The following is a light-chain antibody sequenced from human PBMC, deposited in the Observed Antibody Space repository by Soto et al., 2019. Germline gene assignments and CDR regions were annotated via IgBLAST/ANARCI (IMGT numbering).Light chain of an antibody. CDR3: QHYSSWPLT. J-gene: IGKJ4*01. CDR2: GAS. V-gene: IGKV3-15*01. Sequence: EIVMTQSPATLSVSPGERATLSCRASHSVSSRLAWYQQKPGQAPRLLIYGASTWATGLPARFSGSGSGTEFTLTISSLQSEDFAVYYCQHYSSWPLTFGGGTKVEIK. CDR1: HSVSSR.